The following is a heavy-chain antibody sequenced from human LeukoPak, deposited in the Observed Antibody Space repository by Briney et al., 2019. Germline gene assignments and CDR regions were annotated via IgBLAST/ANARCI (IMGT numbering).Heavy chain of an antibody. CDR2: ISSSSSYI. CDR3: ARDTSGYDHDFDY. CDR1: GFTFSDYY. V-gene: IGHV3-11*06. Sequence: PGGSLRLSCAASGFTFSDYYMSWIRQAPGKGLEWVSYISSSSSYIYLADSVKGRFTISRDNAKNSLYLQMNSLRAEDTAVYYCARDTSGYDHDFDYWGQGTLVTVSS. D-gene: IGHD5-12*01. J-gene: IGHJ4*02.